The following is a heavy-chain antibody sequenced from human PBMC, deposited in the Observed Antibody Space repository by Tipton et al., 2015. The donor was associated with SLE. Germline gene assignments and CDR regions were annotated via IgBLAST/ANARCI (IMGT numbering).Heavy chain of an antibody. V-gene: IGHV4-59*08. J-gene: IGHJ6*02. Sequence: TLSLTCSVSGGSISSNYWIWIRQPPGKGLEWIGYISYGGGTNYNPSLKSRVTMSVDTAKNQFSLKLTSVTAADTAVYYCARGMVTWRGAVVGVDVWGQGTRVNVSS. CDR2: ISYGGGT. CDR3: ARGMVTWRGAVVGVDV. D-gene: IGHD2-21*02. CDR1: GGSISSNY.